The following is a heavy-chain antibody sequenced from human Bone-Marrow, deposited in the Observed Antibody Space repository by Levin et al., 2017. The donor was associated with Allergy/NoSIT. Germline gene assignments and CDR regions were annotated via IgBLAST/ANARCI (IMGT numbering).Heavy chain of an antibody. CDR2: INDRGGNA. J-gene: IGHJ4*02. CDR1: GFTFRDYS. V-gene: IGHV3-64*02. D-gene: IGHD5-12*01. Sequence: QPGGSLRLSCAASGFTFRDYSMHWVRQAPGKGLEYVSSINDRGGNAYYADSVKGRFTMYRDDSRQTVFLHMANLRGDDTGIYYCARGLGGSGFDVSDWWGQGTLVTVSS. CDR3: ARGLGGSGFDVSDW.